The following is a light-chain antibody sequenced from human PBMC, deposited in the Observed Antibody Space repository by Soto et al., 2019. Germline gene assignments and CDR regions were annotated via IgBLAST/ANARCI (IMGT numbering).Light chain of an antibody. Sequence: DIHMTQSPSSLSASVGDRVTITCRASQSISTYLNWYQQKPGKAPELLIYTASTLHTGVPSRFSGSGSGTDFTLTISSLQPEDFATYYCQQSYNLPYTFGQGTKLEIK. CDR3: QQSYNLPYT. CDR2: TAS. V-gene: IGKV1-39*01. J-gene: IGKJ2*01. CDR1: QSISTY.